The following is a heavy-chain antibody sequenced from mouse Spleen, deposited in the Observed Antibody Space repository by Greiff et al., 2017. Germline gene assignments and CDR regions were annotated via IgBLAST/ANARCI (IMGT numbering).Heavy chain of an antibody. CDR2: IDPENGDT. V-gene: IGHV14-4*01. J-gene: IGHJ3*01. CDR3: TTPYAWFAY. Sequence: VQLQQSGAELVRPGASVKLSCTASGFNIKDDYMHWVKQRPEQGLEWIGWIDPENGDTEYASKFQGKATITADTSSNTAYLQLSSLTSEDTAVYYCTTPYAWFAYWGQGTLVTVSA. CDR1: GFNIKDDY. D-gene: IGHD2-12*01.